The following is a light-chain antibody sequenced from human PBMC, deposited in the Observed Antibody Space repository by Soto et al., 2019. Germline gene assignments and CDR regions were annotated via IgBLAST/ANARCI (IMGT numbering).Light chain of an antibody. CDR3: MQALQTLNT. Sequence: DIAMTQSPLSLPVTPGEPASISCRSSQSLLHSNGYNYLDWYLQKPGQSPQLLIYLGSNRASGVPDRFSGSGSGTDFTLKISRVEAEDVGVYYCMQALQTLNTFGQGTKLEIK. CDR2: LGS. CDR1: QSLLHSNGYNY. J-gene: IGKJ2*01. V-gene: IGKV2-28*01.